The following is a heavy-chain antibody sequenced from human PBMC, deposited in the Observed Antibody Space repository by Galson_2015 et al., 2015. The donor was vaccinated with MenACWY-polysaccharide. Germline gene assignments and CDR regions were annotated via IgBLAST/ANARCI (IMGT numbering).Heavy chain of an antibody. V-gene: IGHV1-46*03. CDR1: GYTFTSYY. Sequence: SVKVSCKASGYTFTSYYMHWVRQAPGQGLEWMGIINPSGGSTSYAQKFQGRVTMTRDTSTSTVYMELSSLRSEDTAVYFCASAGSSGYYLHWGQGTLVTVSS. CDR3: ASAGSSGYYLH. D-gene: IGHD3-22*01. J-gene: IGHJ4*02. CDR2: INPSGGST.